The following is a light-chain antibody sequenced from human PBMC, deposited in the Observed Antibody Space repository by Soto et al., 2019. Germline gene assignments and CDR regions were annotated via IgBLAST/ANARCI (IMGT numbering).Light chain of an antibody. CDR2: EVS. CDR1: SSDVGGYKF. J-gene: IGLJ2*01. Sequence: QSALTQPPSASGSPGPSVTISCTGTSSDVGGYKFVSWYQHHPGKAPKLLIFEVSRRPSGVPDRFSGSKSGNTASLTVSGLQAEDEADYYCSSYAGNNNVVFGGGTKLTVL. CDR3: SSYAGNNNVV. V-gene: IGLV2-8*01.